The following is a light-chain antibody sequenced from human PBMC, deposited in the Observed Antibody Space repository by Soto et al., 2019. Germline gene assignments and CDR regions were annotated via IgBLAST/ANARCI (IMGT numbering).Light chain of an antibody. CDR2: DVN. Sequence: QSALTQPASVSGSPGQSITFSCTGTSSDVGSYDYVSWHQQHPGKAPKLIIYDVNNRPSGVPSRFSGSKSGNTASLIISGLQTEDEVDNYCCLYSTSATHVFATGTMLTV. V-gene: IGLV2-14*03. J-gene: IGLJ1*01. CDR1: SSDVGSYDY. CDR3: CLYSTSATHV.